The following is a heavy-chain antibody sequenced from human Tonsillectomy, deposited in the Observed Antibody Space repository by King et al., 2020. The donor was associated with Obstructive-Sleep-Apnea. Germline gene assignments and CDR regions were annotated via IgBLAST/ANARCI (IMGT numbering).Heavy chain of an antibody. CDR2: IYFSGST. D-gene: IGHD2-2*01. CDR3: ARDGGTSCYDCFDY. CDR1: GGSISSSSYY. Sequence: LQLQESGPGLVKPSETLSLTCTVSGGSISSSSYYWGWIRHPPGKGLEWIGSIYFSGSTYYNPSLKSRVTISVDTSKNQFSLKLSSVTAADTAVYYCARDGGTSCYDCFDYWGQGTLVTVSS. V-gene: IGHV4-39*07. J-gene: IGHJ4*02.